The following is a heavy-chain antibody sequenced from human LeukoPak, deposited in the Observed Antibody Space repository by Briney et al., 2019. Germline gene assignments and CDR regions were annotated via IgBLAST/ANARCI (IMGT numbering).Heavy chain of an antibody. CDR2: IKGDGSST. D-gene: IGHD3-22*01. J-gene: IGHJ4*02. CDR3: AVDYDSSGSYSDY. Sequence: PGGSLRLSCAASGFTFSSYWMHWVRQAPGKGLVWVSHIKGDGSSTTYADSVKGRFTISRDNAKNTPYLQMNSLRAEDTALYYCAVDYDSSGSYSDYWGQGTLVTVSS. V-gene: IGHV3-74*01. CDR1: GFTFSSYW.